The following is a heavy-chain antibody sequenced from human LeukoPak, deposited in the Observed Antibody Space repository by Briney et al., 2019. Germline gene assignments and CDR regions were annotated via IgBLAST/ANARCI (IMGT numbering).Heavy chain of an antibody. CDR3: ARDYGALDY. J-gene: IGHJ4*02. Sequence: PPQTLSLTCTVSGGSISSGSYYWSWIRQPAGKGLEWIGRIYTSGSTNYNPSLKSRVTISVDTSKNQFSLKLSSVTAADTAVYYCARDYGALDYWGQGTLVTVSS. CDR2: IYTSGST. D-gene: IGHD4-17*01. CDR1: GGSISSGSYY. V-gene: IGHV4-61*02.